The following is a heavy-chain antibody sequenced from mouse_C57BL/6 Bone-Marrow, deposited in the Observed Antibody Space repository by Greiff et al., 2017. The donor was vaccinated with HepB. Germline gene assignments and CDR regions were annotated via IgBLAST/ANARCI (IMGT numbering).Heavy chain of an antibody. Sequence: QVQLKQPGAELVMPGASVKLSCKASGYTFTSYWMHWVKQRPGQGLEWIGEIDPSDSYTNYNQKFKGKSTLTVDKSSSTAYMQLSSLTSEDSAVYYCARERDYGSSSFAYWGQGTLVTVSA. CDR3: ARERDYGSSSFAY. CDR1: GYTFTSYW. J-gene: IGHJ3*01. CDR2: IDPSDSYT. V-gene: IGHV1-69*01. D-gene: IGHD1-1*01.